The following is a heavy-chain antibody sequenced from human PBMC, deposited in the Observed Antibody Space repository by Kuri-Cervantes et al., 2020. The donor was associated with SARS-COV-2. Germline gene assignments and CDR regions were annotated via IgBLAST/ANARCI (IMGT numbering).Heavy chain of an antibody. CDR2: ILHDGSNR. CDR3: AKDPNWGGVLPAYNWFDP. Sequence: GESLKISCAASGFTFSSYWMSWVRQAPGKGLEWVTFILHDGSNRYYADSVKGRFTISRDNSKNTVSLQMNSLRAEDTAVYYCAKDPNWGGVLPAYNWFDPWGQGTLVTVSS. CDR1: GFTFSSYW. D-gene: IGHD7-27*01. V-gene: IGHV3-30*02. J-gene: IGHJ5*02.